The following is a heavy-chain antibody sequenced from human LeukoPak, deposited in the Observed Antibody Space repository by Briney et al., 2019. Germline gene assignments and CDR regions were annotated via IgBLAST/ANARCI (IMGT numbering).Heavy chain of an antibody. V-gene: IGHV3-30*02. D-gene: IGHD1-26*01. J-gene: IGHJ4*02. CDR2: IRYDGSNK. CDR3: AKDRSGSYSQGLDY. Sequence: GGSLRLSCAASGFIFSCYGMHWVRQAPGKGLEWVAFIRYDGSNKYYADSVKGRFTISRDNSKNTLYLQMNSLRAEDTAVYYCAKDRSGSYSQGLDYWGQGTLVTVSS. CDR1: GFIFSCYG.